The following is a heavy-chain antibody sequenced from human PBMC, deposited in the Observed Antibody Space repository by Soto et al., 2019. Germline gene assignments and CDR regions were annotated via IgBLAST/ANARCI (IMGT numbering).Heavy chain of an antibody. V-gene: IGHV5-51*01. CDR2: IYPGDSDT. D-gene: IGHD6-19*01. Sequence: GESLKISCKGSGYSFTSYWIGWVRQMPGKGLEWMGIIYPGDSDTRYSPSFQGQVTISADKSISTAYLQWSSLKASDTAMYYCARLPPSSGWSTYYYYYMDVWGKGTTVTVSS. J-gene: IGHJ6*03. CDR1: GYSFTSYW. CDR3: ARLPPSSGWSTYYYYYMDV.